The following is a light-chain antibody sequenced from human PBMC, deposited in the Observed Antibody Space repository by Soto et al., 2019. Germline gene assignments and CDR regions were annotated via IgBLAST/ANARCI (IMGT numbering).Light chain of an antibody. Sequence: DIQMTQSPSTLSASVGDRVTITCRASQSISTWLVWYQQKPGKAPKVLIYDASSLQSGVPSRFSGHGSGTDFTPTISSLQHDDSAIYYCQQYKTYNTFGQGTKLEI. V-gene: IGKV1-5*01. J-gene: IGKJ2*01. CDR2: DAS. CDR3: QQYKTYNT. CDR1: QSISTW.